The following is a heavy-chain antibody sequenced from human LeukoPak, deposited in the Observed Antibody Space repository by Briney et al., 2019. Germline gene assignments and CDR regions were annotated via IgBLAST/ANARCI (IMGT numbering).Heavy chain of an antibody. CDR2: IYYSGST. J-gene: IGHJ5*02. V-gene: IGHV4-39*07. CDR3: ARVQRSEWLPGSGYYNWFDP. Sequence: SETLSLTCTVSGGSISSSSYYWGWIRQPPGKGLEWIGSIYYSGSTYYNPSLKSRVTISVDTSKNQFSLKLSSVTAADTAVYYCARVQRSEWLPGSGYYNWFDPWGQGTLVTVSS. D-gene: IGHD5-12*01. CDR1: GGSISSSSYY.